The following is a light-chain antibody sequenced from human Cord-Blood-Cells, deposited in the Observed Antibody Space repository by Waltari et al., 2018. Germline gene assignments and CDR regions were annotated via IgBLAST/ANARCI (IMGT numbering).Light chain of an antibody. CDR1: QSVSSY. V-gene: IGKV3-11*01. J-gene: IGKJ5*01. CDR2: DAS. Sequence: EIVLTQSPVTLSLSPGERATLSCRASQSVSSYLAWYQQKPGQAPRLLIYDASNRATGIPARFSGSGSGTDFTLTISSLEPEDLAVYYGQQRSNWPPITFGQGTRLEIK. CDR3: QQRSNWPPIT.